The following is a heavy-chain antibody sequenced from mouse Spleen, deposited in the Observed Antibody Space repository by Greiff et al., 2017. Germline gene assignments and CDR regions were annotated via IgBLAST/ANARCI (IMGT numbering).Heavy chain of an antibody. V-gene: IGHV5-4*01. Sequence: EVMLVESGGGLVKPGGSLKLSCAASGFTFSSYAMSWVRQTPEKRLEWVATISDGGSYTYYPDNVKGRFTISRDNAKNNLYLQMSHLKSEDTAMYYCAREGGKPLYWYFDVWGTGTTVTVSS. CDR3: AREGGKPLYWYFDV. CDR2: ISDGGSYT. CDR1: GFTFSSYA. J-gene: IGHJ1*03.